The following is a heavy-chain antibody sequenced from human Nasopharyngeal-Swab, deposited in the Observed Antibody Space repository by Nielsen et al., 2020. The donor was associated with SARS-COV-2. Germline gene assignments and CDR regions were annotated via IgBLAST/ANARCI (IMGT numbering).Heavy chain of an antibody. Sequence: GGSLTLSCAASGFTFNNYNFNWVRQAPGKGLEWVSSISSSSSYIYYADSVKGRFTISRDNAKNSLYLQMNSLRAEDTAVYYCARDGLDYGFLSAYFMDVWGQGTTVTVSS. CDR2: ISSSSSYI. CDR3: ARDGLDYGFLSAYFMDV. V-gene: IGHV3-21*01. CDR1: GFTFNNYN. J-gene: IGHJ6*02. D-gene: IGHD3-3*01.